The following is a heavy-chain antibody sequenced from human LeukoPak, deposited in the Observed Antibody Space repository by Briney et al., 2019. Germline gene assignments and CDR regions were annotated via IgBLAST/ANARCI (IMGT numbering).Heavy chain of an antibody. J-gene: IGHJ3*02. CDR1: GFTFSSYA. CDR3: VEYVYDSGDYYYSHDYFDI. CDR2: ISSNGCST. V-gene: IGHV3-64D*06. Sequence: GGSLRLSCSASGFTFSSYAMHWGRQAPGKGLEYVSAISSNGCSTYYADSVKGRFTISRDNSKNTLYLQMSSLRADGTPVYYCVEYVYDSGDYYYSHDYFDIWGQGTMVTVSS. D-gene: IGHD3-22*01.